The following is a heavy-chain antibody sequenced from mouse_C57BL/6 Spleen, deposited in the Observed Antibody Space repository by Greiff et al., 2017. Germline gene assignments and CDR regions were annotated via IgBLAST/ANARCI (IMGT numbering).Heavy chain of an antibody. V-gene: IGHV1-55*01. CDR1: GYTFSSYW. Sequence: QVQLQQPGAELVKPGASVTMSCKASGYTFSSYWITWVKQRPGQGLEWIGDIYPGSGSTNYNEKFKSKATLTGDTSSSTAYMQLISLTSEDSAVYDCAREIDYPKFAYWGQGTLVTVSA. D-gene: IGHD2-4*01. CDR2: IYPGSGST. CDR3: AREIDYPKFAY. J-gene: IGHJ3*01.